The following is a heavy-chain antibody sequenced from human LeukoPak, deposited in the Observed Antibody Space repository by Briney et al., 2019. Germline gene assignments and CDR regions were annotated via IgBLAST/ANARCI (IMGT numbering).Heavy chain of an antibody. CDR3: AKPERLRYFDWLLSYFDY. Sequence: GGSLRLSCAASGFTFSSYAMSWVRQAPGKGLEWVSAISGSAGSTYYADSVKGRFTISRDNSKNTLYLQMNSLRAEDTAVYYCAKPERLRYFDWLLSYFDYWGQGTLVTVSS. CDR1: GFTFSSYA. D-gene: IGHD3-9*01. CDR2: ISGSAGST. J-gene: IGHJ4*02. V-gene: IGHV3-23*01.